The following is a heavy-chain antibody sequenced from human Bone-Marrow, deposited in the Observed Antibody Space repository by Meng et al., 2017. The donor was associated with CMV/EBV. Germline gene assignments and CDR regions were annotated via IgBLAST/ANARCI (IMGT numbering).Heavy chain of an antibody. D-gene: IGHD6-13*01. Sequence: ASVKVSCKASGYTFTGYYMHWVRQAPGQGLEWMGWINPNSGGTNYAQKFQGRVTMNRDTSISTAYMELSRLRSDDTAVYYCARDLGQQLVQGLLNWFDPWGQGTLVTVSS. J-gene: IGHJ5*02. CDR1: GYTFTGYY. CDR2: INPNSGGT. CDR3: ARDLGQQLVQGLLNWFDP. V-gene: IGHV1-2*02.